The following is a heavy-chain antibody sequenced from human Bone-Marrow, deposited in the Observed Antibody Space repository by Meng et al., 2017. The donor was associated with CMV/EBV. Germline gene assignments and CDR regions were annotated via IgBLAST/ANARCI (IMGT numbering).Heavy chain of an antibody. J-gene: IGHJ6*02. Sequence: ASVKVSCKASGYTFTSYGISWVRQAPGQGLEWMGWISAYNGNTNYAQKLQGRVTMTRDTSISTAYMELSRLRSDDTAVYYCARDRGDGYNSKRYYYYGMDVWGQGTTVTVSS. CDR3: ARDRGDGYNSKRYYYYGMDV. D-gene: IGHD5-24*01. CDR1: GYTFTSYG. CDR2: ISAYNGNT. V-gene: IGHV1-18*01.